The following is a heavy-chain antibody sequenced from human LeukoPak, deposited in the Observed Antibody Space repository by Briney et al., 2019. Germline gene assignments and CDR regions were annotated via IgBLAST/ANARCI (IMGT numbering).Heavy chain of an antibody. CDR3: ASNLAVAGTGAGNWFDP. J-gene: IGHJ5*02. Sequence: SVKVSCKASGGTFSSYAISWVLQAPGQGLEWMGGIIPIFGTANYAQKFQGRVTITTDESTSTAYMELSSLRSEDTAVYYCASNLAVAGTGAGNWFDPWGQGTLVTVSS. D-gene: IGHD6-19*01. CDR1: GGTFSSYA. V-gene: IGHV1-69*05. CDR2: IIPIFGTA.